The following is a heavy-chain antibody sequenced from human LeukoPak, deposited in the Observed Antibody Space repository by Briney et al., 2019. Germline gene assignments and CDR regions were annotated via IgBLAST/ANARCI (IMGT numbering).Heavy chain of an antibody. CDR2: IYSGGKT. Sequence: GGSLRLSCTVSGFTVSSNSCSWVRQAPGKGLEWVSFIYSGGKTHSSDSVKGRFTISRDNSKNTLYLQMNSLRVEDTAVYYCARDPGGWNDVEWFDPWGQGTLVTVSS. CDR1: GFTVSSNS. CDR3: ARDPGGWNDVEWFDP. D-gene: IGHD1-1*01. V-gene: IGHV3-53*01. J-gene: IGHJ5*02.